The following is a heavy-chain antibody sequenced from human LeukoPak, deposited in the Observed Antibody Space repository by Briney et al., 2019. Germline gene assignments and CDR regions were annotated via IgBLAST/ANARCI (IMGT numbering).Heavy chain of an antibody. CDR3: AKVRGGTGTTFFYYYGMDV. CDR2: ISGTGGST. J-gene: IGHJ6*02. V-gene: IGHV3-23*01. CDR1: GFTHSSYA. Sequence: GGSLRLSCAASGFTHSSYAMNLVRQAPGKGLEWVSSISGTGGSTYSADSVKGRFTISRDNSKNTLYLQMNSLRADDTAVYYCAKVRGGTGTTFFYYYGMDVWGQGTTVTVSS. D-gene: IGHD1-7*01.